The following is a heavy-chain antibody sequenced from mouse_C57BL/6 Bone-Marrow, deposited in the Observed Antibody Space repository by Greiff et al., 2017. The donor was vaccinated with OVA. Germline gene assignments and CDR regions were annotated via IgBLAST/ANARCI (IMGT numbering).Heavy chain of an antibody. CDR2: INPYNGGT. D-gene: IGHD2-5*01. CDR3: AGYYYSNYVGWYFDV. Sequence: EVQLQQSGPVLVKPGASVKMSCKASGYTFTDYYMNWVKQSHGKSLEWIGVINPYNGGTSYNQKFKGKATLTVDKSSSTAYMALNSLTSEDSAVYYCAGYYYSNYVGWYFDVWGTGTTVTVSS. J-gene: IGHJ1*03. V-gene: IGHV1-19*01. CDR1: GYTFTDYY.